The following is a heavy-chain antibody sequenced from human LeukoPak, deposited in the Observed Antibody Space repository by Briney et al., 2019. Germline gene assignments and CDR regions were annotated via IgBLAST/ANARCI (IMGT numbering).Heavy chain of an antibody. CDR3: ARVTGGNARGFYGMDV. J-gene: IGHJ6*02. Sequence: GGSLRLSCAASGFTFSSYDMHWVRQATGKGLEWVSAIGTAGDTYYPGSVKGRFTISRENAKNSLYLQMNSLRAGDTAVYYCARVTGGNARGFYGMDVWGQGTTVTVSS. CDR1: GFTFSSYD. V-gene: IGHV3-13*01. CDR2: IGTAGDT. D-gene: IGHD4-23*01.